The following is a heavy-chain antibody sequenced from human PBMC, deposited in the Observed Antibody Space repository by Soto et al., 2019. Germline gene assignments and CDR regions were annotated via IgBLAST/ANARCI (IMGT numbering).Heavy chain of an antibody. CDR1: GGTFSSYA. CDR3: AREVGYCSGGSCYPDAFDI. J-gene: IGHJ3*02. CDR2: IIPIFGTA. V-gene: IGHV1-69*13. Sequence: SVKVSCKASGGTFSSYAISWVRQAPGQGLEWMGGIIPIFGTANYAQKFQGRVTITADESTSTAYMELSSLRSEDTAVYYCAREVGYCSGGSCYPDAFDIWGQGTMVTVSS. D-gene: IGHD2-15*01.